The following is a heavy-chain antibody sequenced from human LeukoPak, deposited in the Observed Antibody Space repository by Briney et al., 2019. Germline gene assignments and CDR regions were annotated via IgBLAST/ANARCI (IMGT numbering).Heavy chain of an antibody. V-gene: IGHV3-53*01. D-gene: IGHD3-10*01. CDR2: ISGSGGST. CDR3: ARVDTYYYAVAFDI. CDR1: GFTVSSNY. Sequence: GGSQRLSCAASGFTVSSNYMSWVRQAPGKGLEWVSAISGSGGSTSYADSVKGRFTISRDNAKNTLYLQMNSLRAEDTAVYYCARVDTYYYAVAFDIWGQGTMVTVSS. J-gene: IGHJ3*02.